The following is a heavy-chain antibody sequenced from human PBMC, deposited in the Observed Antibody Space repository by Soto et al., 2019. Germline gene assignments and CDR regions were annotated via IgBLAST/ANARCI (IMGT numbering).Heavy chain of an antibody. CDR2: ISYDGSNK. J-gene: IGHJ5*02. CDR3: ARVLLYYDSSGDNWFDP. Sequence: GGSLRLSCAASGFTFSSYGMHWVRQAPGKGLEWVAVISYDGSNKYYADSVKGRFTISRDNSTSTAYMELRSLRSDDTAVYYCARVLLYYDSSGDNWFDPWGQGTLVTAPQ. D-gene: IGHD3-22*01. CDR1: GFTFSSYG. V-gene: IGHV3-30*03.